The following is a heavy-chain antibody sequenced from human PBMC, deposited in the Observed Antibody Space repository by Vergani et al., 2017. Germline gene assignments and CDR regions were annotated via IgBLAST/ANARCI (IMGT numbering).Heavy chain of an antibody. D-gene: IGHD2-21*01. CDR2: IWYDGSNK. Sequence: QVQLVEPGGGVVQPGRSLRLSCAASGFTFSSYGMHWVRQAPGKGLEWVAVIWYDGSNKYYADSVKGRFNISRDNSKNTLYLQMNSLRAEDTAVYYCAREGGDARSFDYWGQGTLVTVSS. J-gene: IGHJ4*02. V-gene: IGHV3-33*01. CDR1: GFTFSSYG. CDR3: AREGGDARSFDY.